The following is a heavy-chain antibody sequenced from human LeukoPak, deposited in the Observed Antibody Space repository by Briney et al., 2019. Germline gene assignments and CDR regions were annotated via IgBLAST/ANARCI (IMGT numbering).Heavy chain of an antibody. CDR2: IRYDGSNK. V-gene: IGHV3-30*02. CDR3: AKDFSVYYYDSRVLDY. D-gene: IGHD3-22*01. J-gene: IGHJ4*02. CDR1: GFTFSSYG. Sequence: GGSLRLSCAASGFTFSSYGMHWVRQAPGKGLEWVAFIRYDGSNKYYADSVKGRFTISRDNSKKTLYLQMNSLRPEDTAVYYCAKDFSVYYYDSRVLDYWGQGTLVTVSS.